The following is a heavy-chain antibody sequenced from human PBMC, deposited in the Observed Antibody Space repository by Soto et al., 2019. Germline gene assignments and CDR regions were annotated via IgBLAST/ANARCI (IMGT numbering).Heavy chain of an antibody. V-gene: IGHV3-30*18. Sequence: GGSLRLSCAASGFTFSSYGMHWVRQAPGKGLEWVAVISYDGSNKYYADSVKGRFTISRDNSKNTLYLQMNSLRAEDTAVYYCEKDVGVTAIYWYFDLCGRGPLVTVSS. CDR1: GFTFSSYG. CDR2: ISYDGSNK. CDR3: EKDVGVTAIYWYFDL. J-gene: IGHJ2*01. D-gene: IGHD2-21*02.